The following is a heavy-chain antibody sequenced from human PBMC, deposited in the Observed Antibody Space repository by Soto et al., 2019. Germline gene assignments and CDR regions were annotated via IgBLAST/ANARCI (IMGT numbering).Heavy chain of an antibody. Sequence: ASVKVSCKASGYTFTSYGISWVRQAPGQGLEWMGWISAYNGNTNYAQKLQGRVTMTTDTSTSTAYMELRSLRSDDTAVYYGAISSEDIVVVPAAPNDVFDIGGKGTMVTVSS. J-gene: IGHJ3*02. V-gene: IGHV1-18*01. D-gene: IGHD2-2*01. CDR2: ISAYNGNT. CDR1: GYTFTSYG. CDR3: AISSEDIVVVPAAPNDVFDI.